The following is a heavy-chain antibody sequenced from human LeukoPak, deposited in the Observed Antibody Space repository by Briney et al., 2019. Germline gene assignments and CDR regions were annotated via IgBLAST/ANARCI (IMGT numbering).Heavy chain of an antibody. Sequence: PGGSLSLSCAASGFSFSTYWMHWVRQAPGKGLVWVSRISDDGRSTDYAESVKGRFTISRDNAKNTLYLQMNSLRVEDTGIYYCTRIRRGSLTSVDYWGQGTLVTVSS. D-gene: IGHD1-26*01. CDR2: ISDDGRST. J-gene: IGHJ4*02. CDR1: GFSFSTYW. V-gene: IGHV3-74*01. CDR3: TRIRRGSLTSVDY.